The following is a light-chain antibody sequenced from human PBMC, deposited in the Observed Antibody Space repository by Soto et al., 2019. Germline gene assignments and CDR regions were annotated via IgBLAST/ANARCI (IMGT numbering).Light chain of an antibody. CDR2: GTS. CDR3: QQYNNWPPVT. Sequence: EIVMTQSPATLSVSPGERASLSCRASQSVYNNVAWYQQKPGQAPRFLIYGTSTRATGIPARFSGSGSGTELTLTISILQSEDFAVYFCQQYNNWPPVTFGPGTKVDTK. J-gene: IGKJ3*01. CDR1: QSVYNN. V-gene: IGKV3-15*01.